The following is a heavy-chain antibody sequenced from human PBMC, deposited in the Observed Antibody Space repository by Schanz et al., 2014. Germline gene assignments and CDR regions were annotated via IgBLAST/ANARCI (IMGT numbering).Heavy chain of an antibody. J-gene: IGHJ4*01. V-gene: IGHV3-33*01. D-gene: IGHD6-13*01. CDR2: IWYDENNK. Sequence: QVQLVESGGGVVQFGRSLRLSCVASGFTFSSYGMHWVRQAPGKGLEWVAVIWYDENNKYYADSVKGRFTISRDNAKNSLFLQMNSLRVEDTAVYYCAREQIMAAAGLVDYWGHGTLVTVSS. CDR3: AREQIMAAAGLVDY. CDR1: GFTFSSYG.